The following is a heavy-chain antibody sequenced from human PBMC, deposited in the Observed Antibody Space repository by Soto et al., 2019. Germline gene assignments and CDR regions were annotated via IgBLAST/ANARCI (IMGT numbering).Heavy chain of an antibody. V-gene: IGHV3-23*01. J-gene: IGHJ4*02. Sequence: GSLRLSCAASGFTFSNHVMNWVRQAPGKGLERVSAINGGGGSTFYADSVKGRFTISRDNSKNTLYLQMHSLRADDTAVYYCANVPEYNFWSGYRYYFDYWGQGTLVTVSS. CDR1: GFTFSNHV. D-gene: IGHD3-3*01. CDR2: INGGGGST. CDR3: ANVPEYNFWSGYRYYFDY.